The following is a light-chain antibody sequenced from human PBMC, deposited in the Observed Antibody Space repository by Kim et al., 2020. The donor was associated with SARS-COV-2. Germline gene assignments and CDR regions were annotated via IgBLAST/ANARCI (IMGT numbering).Light chain of an antibody. CDR3: AAWDDSLSAWV. V-gene: IGLV1-47*01. J-gene: IGLJ3*02. CDR2: RNN. Sequence: QSVLTQPPSASGTPGQRVTISCSGSSSNIGSNYVYWYKQLPGTAPKLLIYRNNQRPSGVPDRFSGSKSGTSASLAISGLRSEDEADYYCAAWDDSLSAWVFGGGTQLTVL. CDR1: SSNIGSNY.